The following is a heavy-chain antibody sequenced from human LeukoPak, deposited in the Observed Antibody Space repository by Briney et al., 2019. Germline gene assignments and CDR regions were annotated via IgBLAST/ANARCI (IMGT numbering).Heavy chain of an antibody. Sequence: GGSLRLSCAASGITASSYAMTWVRQAPGKGLEWVSSISGSGDRTMYADSVKGRFTISRDNFKNTLYLQMNSLRAEDTAVYHCAKDPNGDYISAFDMWGQGTMVTVSS. J-gene: IGHJ3*02. CDR2: ISGSGDRT. CDR3: AKDPNGDYISAFDM. CDR1: GITASSYA. V-gene: IGHV3-23*01. D-gene: IGHD4-17*01.